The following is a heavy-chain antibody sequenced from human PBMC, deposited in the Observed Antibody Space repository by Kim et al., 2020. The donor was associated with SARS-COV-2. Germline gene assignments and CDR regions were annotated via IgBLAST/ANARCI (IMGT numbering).Heavy chain of an antibody. D-gene: IGHD2-21*02. CDR2: IYYAGDT. CDR1: GGSVSDPTYY. CDR3: ARVKGRYCGGDCFFAFEM. Sequence: SETLSLTCAVSGGSVSDPTYYWGWIRQPPGKGLEWIGSIYYAGDTFYNPSRKSRVTISVDMSKNQFSLKLSSVTAADTAVYYCARVKGRYCGGDCFFAFEMWSQGTMATVSS. J-gene: IGHJ3*02. V-gene: IGHV4-39*07.